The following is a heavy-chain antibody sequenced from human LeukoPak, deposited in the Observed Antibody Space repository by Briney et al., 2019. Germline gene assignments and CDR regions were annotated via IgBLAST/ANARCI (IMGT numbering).Heavy chain of an antibody. J-gene: IGHJ4*02. CDR1: GFTFSRSW. Sequence: GGSLRLSCAASGFTFSRSWMTWVRQAPGKGLEWVANIKEDGSEKYYVDSVKGRFTISRDNAKNSLYLQMNSLRGEDTAVYYCARDKYYDFWSGYEYWGQGTLVTVSS. CDR2: IKEDGSEK. V-gene: IGHV3-7*01. D-gene: IGHD3-3*01. CDR3: ARDKYYDFWSGYEY.